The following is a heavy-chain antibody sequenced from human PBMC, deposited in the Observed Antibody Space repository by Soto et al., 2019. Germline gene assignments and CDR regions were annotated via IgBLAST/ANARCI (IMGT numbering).Heavy chain of an antibody. J-gene: IGHJ6*02. CDR2: IYPGDSDT. CDR3: AASIFYYGMDV. V-gene: IGHV5-51*01. CDR1: GYTFTNYW. Sequence: HGESLKISCMGSGYTFTNYWIGWVRQMPGKGPEWMGIIYPGDSDTKYNPSFQGQVTISADKSITTTYLQWSSLKASDTAIYYCAASIFYYGMDVWGQGTTVTVSS.